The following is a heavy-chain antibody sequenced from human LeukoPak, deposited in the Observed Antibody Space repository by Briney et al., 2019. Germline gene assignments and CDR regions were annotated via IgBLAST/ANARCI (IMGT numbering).Heavy chain of an antibody. Sequence: GGSLRLSCAASGFTFNSFAMSWVRQAPGKGLEWVSGISSSGESTYYVDSVKGRFTIPRDNSKNTLYLRMSSLRAEDTALYYCAKHRRDLLSYSLFDYWGQGSLVTVSS. V-gene: IGHV3-23*01. D-gene: IGHD1-26*01. CDR1: GFTFNSFA. CDR2: ISSSGEST. CDR3: AKHRRDLLSYSLFDY. J-gene: IGHJ4*02.